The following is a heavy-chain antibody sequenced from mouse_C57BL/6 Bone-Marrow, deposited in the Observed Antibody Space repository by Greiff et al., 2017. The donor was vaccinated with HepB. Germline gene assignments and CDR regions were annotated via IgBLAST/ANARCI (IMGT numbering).Heavy chain of an antibody. CDR3: ASGGYYGSGPFAY. CDR1: GYTFTGYW. Sequence: QVQLKQSGAELMKPGASVKLSCKATGYTFTGYWIEWVKQRPGHGIEWIGEILPGSGSTNYNEKFKGKATFTADTSSNTAYMQLSSLTTEDSAIYYCASGGYYGSGPFAYWGQGTLVTVSA. J-gene: IGHJ3*01. V-gene: IGHV1-9*01. D-gene: IGHD1-1*01. CDR2: ILPGSGST.